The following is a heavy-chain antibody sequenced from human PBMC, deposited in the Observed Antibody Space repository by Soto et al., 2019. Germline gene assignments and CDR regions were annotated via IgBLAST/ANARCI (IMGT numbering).Heavy chain of an antibody. D-gene: IGHD2-2*01. J-gene: IGHJ6*02. Sequence: PSETLSLTCSVSGGSISSKSYSWGWIRQPPGKGLEWIGTFYYSENTYYNPSLKSRVTISVDTSKNQFSLKLSSVTAADTAVYYCAILAGYCSGNSCHGDYAMDVWGQGTTVTVSS. CDR3: AILAGYCSGNSCHGDYAMDV. CDR1: GGSISSKSYS. CDR2: FYYSENT. V-gene: IGHV4-39*01.